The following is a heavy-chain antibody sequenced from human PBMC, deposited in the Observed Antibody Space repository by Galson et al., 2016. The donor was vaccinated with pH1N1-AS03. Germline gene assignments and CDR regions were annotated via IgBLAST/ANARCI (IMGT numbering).Heavy chain of an antibody. CDR1: GYSFTNYY. CDR3: ARELKEATIAFYYYGMDV. J-gene: IGHJ6*02. V-gene: IGHV1-46*01. D-gene: IGHD5-24*01. CDR2: INPSGGGT. Sequence: SVKVSCKASGYSFTNYYIHWVRQAPGQGLEWMGIINPSGGGTSYSQKLQGRVTMTRDSSTGTVYMELSSLTSEDTAVYYCARELKEATIAFYYYGMDVWGQGTTVTVSS.